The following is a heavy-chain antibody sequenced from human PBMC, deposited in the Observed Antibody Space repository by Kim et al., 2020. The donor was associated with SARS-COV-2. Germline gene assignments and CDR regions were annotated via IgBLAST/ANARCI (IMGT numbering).Heavy chain of an antibody. Sequence: GRLPISRDNAKNSLYLQMNSLRAEDTAVYYCARVFREVQWLVEGRDYFDYWGQGTLVTVSS. D-gene: IGHD6-19*01. V-gene: IGHV3-11*05. CDR3: ARVFREVQWLVEGRDYFDY. J-gene: IGHJ4*02.